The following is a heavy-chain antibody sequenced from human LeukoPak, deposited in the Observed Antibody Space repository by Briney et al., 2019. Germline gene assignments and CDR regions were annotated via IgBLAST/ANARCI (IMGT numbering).Heavy chain of an antibody. J-gene: IGHJ1*01. Sequence: GGSLRLSCTASGSTFSNYWMTWIRQAPGKGLEWVANIKQDGIEKYYVDSVEGRFTVSRDNSKNSLFLQIESLRAADTAVYYCATCNSGYYCDHFQTWGQGSLVTVSS. D-gene: IGHD3-22*01. CDR1: GSTFSNYW. CDR3: ATCNSGYYCDHFQT. V-gene: IGHV3-7*01. CDR2: IKQDGIEK.